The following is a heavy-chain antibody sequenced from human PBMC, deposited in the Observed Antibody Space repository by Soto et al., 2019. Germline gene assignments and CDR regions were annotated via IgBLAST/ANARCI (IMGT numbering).Heavy chain of an antibody. CDR2: ISFDGANH. D-gene: IGHD2-8*01. Sequence: QLVASGGGVVQTGQSLRLSCAASGFVFSDYGLHWVRQAPGKGLEWLAAISFDGANHFYADSVRGRFTISRDNSNNTLYLHMNSLRPEDSAVYFCAKDTLYPVVSYFYYGLDVWGQGTTVTVSS. V-gene: IGHV3-30*18. CDR1: GFVFSDYG. J-gene: IGHJ6*02. CDR3: AKDTLYPVVSYFYYGLDV.